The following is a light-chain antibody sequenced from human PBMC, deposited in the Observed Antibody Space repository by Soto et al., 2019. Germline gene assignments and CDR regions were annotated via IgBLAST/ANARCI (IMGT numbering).Light chain of an antibody. CDR1: SSDVGGYNY. CDR3: SSYTSSSTLV. J-gene: IGLJ1*01. V-gene: IGLV2-14*01. Sequence: QSVLTQPASVSGSPGQSITISCTGTSSDVGGYNYVSWYQHHPGKAPKFMIYEVSHRPSGVSSRFSASKSGNTASLTTSGLQADDEADYYCSSYTSSSTLVFGTGTKVTVL. CDR2: EVS.